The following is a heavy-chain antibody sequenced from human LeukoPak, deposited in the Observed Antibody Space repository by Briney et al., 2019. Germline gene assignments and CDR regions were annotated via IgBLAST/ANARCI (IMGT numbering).Heavy chain of an antibody. CDR3: ARDSYYDFWSGSVLEY. CDR2: IWYDGSNK. J-gene: IGHJ4*02. D-gene: IGHD3-3*01. CDR1: GFTFSSYA. Sequence: GGSLRLSCAASGFTFSSYAMHWVRQAPGKGLEWVAVIWYDGSNKYYADSVKGRFTISRDNSKNTLYLQMNSLRAEDTAVYYCARDSYYDFWSGSVLEYWGQGTLVTVSS. V-gene: IGHV3-33*08.